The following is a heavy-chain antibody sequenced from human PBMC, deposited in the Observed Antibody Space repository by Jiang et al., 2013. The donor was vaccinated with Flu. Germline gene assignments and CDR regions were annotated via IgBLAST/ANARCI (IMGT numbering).Heavy chain of an antibody. J-gene: IGHJ5*02. CDR2: IDWDDDK. CDR1: GFSLSTSGMC. CDR3: ARMDSSSWYTWFDP. V-gene: IGHV2-70*01. Sequence: KPTQTLTLTCTFSGFSLSTSGMCVSWIRQPPGKALEWLALIDWDDDKYYSTSLKTRLTISKDTSKNQVVLTMTNMDPVDTATYYCARMDSSSWYTWFDPWGQGTLVTVSS. D-gene: IGHD6-13*01.